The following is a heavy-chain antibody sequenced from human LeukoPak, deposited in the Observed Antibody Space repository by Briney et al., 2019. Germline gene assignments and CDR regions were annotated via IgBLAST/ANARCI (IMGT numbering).Heavy chain of an antibody. Sequence: AAVKVSCKASGGTFSSYAISWVRQAPGQGLEWMGGIIPIFGTANYAQKFQGRVTITTDESTSTAYMELSSLRSEDTAVYYCARGSGSYYFAFDIWGQGTMVTVSS. D-gene: IGHD1-26*01. V-gene: IGHV1-69*05. CDR2: IIPIFGTA. CDR1: GGTFSSYA. CDR3: ARGSGSYYFAFDI. J-gene: IGHJ3*02.